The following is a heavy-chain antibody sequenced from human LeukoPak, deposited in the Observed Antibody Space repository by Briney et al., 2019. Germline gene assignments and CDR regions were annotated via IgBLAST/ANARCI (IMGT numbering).Heavy chain of an antibody. J-gene: IGHJ4*02. CDR1: GFTFSISA. D-gene: IGHD2-2*01. Sequence: PGGSLRLSCAASGFTFSISAMSWVRQAPGKGLEWVSGIIGGGGSTYYADSVKGRFTISGDNSRNTLFLQMNSLRAEDTAVYYCAHGAMYQLDYWGQGTLVTVSS. CDR2: IIGGGGST. V-gene: IGHV3-23*01. CDR3: AHGAMYQLDY.